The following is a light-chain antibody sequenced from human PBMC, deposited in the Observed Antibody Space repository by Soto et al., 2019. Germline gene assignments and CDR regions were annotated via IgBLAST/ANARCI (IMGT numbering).Light chain of an antibody. CDR1: SSDVGSNNF. CDR2: EVN. Sequence: QSALTQPASVSASPGQSIAISCTGTSSDVGSNNFVSWYQQPPGKAPKLVIYEVNKRPSGVYSRFSGSKSGSTASLTISGLQAEDEADYYCCSPAGDYTWVFGGGTKLTVL. V-gene: IGLV2-23*02. J-gene: IGLJ3*02. CDR3: CSPAGDYTWV.